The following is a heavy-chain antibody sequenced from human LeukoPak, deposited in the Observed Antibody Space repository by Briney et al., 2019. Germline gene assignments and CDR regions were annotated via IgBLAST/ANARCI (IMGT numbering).Heavy chain of an antibody. CDR2: IYHNGGT. CDR3: AKVVSGWFDP. Sequence: SETLSLTCTASGVSIINYYWTWIRQPPGKGLEWIGSIYHNGGTNYNPSLESRVTMSVDTSKNQFFLKMTSVTAADTAVYYCAKVVSGWFDPWGQGTLVTVSS. CDR1: GVSIINYY. V-gene: IGHV4-59*01. D-gene: IGHD6-19*01. J-gene: IGHJ5*02.